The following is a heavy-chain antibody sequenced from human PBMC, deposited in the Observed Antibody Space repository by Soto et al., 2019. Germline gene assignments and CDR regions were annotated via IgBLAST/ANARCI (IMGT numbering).Heavy chain of an antibody. Sequence: SGGSLRLSCEASGFTFSDFYMSWIRQAPGKGLEWLSYISPKSNYREYAESVKGRHTISRDNAKNSLSLQMNSLRVEDTAVYYCVRGRGGGQLDSWGPGALLTVSS. D-gene: IGHD2-21*01. J-gene: IGHJ4*02. CDR2: ISPKSNYR. CDR1: GFTFSDFY. V-gene: IGHV3-11*06. CDR3: VRGRGGGQLDS.